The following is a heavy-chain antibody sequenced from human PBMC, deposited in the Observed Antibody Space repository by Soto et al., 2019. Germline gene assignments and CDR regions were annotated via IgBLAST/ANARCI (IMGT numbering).Heavy chain of an antibody. CDR3: ARGARFLEWLSFDH. D-gene: IGHD3-3*01. Sequence: QVQLEQSGAEVKTLGSSVKVSCKASGDTFNRYAISWVRQAPGQGLEWMGGIIPIFGTANYAPQFQDRVTITAAESTSTAYMELPSLPSEDTAVYFCARGARFLEWLSFDHWGQGTLVTVSS. J-gene: IGHJ4*02. CDR1: GDTFNRYA. CDR2: IIPIFGTA. V-gene: IGHV1-69*12.